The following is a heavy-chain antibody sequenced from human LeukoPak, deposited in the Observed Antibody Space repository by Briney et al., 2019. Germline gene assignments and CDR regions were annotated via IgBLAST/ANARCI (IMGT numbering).Heavy chain of an antibody. J-gene: IGHJ4*02. Sequence: SETLSLTCTVSGGSISSYYWSWIRQPPGKGLEWIGYIYYSGSTNYNPSLKSRVTISEDTSKNQFSLKLSSVTAADTAVYYCARAQAGYSGSRLKGFDYWGQGALVTVSS. D-gene: IGHD1-26*01. CDR1: GGSISSYY. CDR3: ARAQAGYSGSRLKGFDY. V-gene: IGHV4-59*01. CDR2: IYYSGST.